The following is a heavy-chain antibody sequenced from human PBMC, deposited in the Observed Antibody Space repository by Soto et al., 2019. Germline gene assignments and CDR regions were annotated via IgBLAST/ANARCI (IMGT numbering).Heavy chain of an antibody. CDR3: ARGSNRDGYYEGFEY. CDR1: GGSIRSGGYS. Sequence: QLQLQESGSGLVRPSQTLSLTCAVSGGSIRSGGYSWSWIRQPPGKGLEWIGHIYYSGTTNYSPSLKSRVTISLESSKNEFSLNLTSVTAADTAVYYCARGSNRDGYYEGFEYWGQGTLATVSS. J-gene: IGHJ4*02. D-gene: IGHD3-22*01. V-gene: IGHV4-30-2*01. CDR2: IYYSGTT.